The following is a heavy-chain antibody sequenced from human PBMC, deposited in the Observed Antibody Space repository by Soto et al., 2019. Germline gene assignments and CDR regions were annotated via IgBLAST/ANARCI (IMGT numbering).Heavy chain of an antibody. Sequence: ESGGGLVQPGGSLRLSCAASGFTFSSYEMNWVRQAPGKGLEWVSYISSSGSTIYYADSVKGRFTISRDNAKNSLYLQMNSLRAEDTAVYYCARAPSIAARCFDYWGQGTLVTVSS. D-gene: IGHD6-6*01. CDR2: ISSSGSTI. J-gene: IGHJ4*02. CDR1: GFTFSSYE. CDR3: ARAPSIAARCFDY. V-gene: IGHV3-48*03.